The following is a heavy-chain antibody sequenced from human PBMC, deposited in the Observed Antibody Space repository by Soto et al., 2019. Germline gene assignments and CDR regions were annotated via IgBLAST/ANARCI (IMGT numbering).Heavy chain of an antibody. CDR2: IWYNGSNE. V-gene: IGHV3-33*01. D-gene: IGHD6-19*01. J-gene: IGHJ4*02. CDR3: ARRFSSGWYADY. CDR1: GFTFSGYG. Sequence: QVQLVESGGGVVQPGRSLRLSCAASGFTFSGYGMHWVRQAPGKGLEWVAVIWYNGSNENYADTVKGRFTISRDNSKNTLYLLMNSLRDEDTAVYYCARRFSSGWYADYWGQGTLVTVSS.